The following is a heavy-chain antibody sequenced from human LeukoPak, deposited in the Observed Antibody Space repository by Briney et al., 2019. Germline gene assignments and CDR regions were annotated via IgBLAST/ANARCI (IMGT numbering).Heavy chain of an antibody. J-gene: IGHJ4*02. V-gene: IGHV3-30*18. Sequence: GGSLRLSCAASGFTFSSYGMHWVRQAPGKGLEWGAVISYDGSNKYYADSVKGRFTISRDNSKNTLYLQMNSLRAEDTAVYYCAKDRRALYSIAAAGTFDYWGQGTLVTVSS. CDR3: AKDRRALYSIAAAGTFDY. CDR1: GFTFSSYG. D-gene: IGHD6-13*01. CDR2: ISYDGSNK.